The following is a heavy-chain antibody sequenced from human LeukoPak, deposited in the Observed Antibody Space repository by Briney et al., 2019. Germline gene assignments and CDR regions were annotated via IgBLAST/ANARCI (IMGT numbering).Heavy chain of an antibody. CDR2: ISSSSSTI. V-gene: IGHV3-48*01. CDR3: ARVYGSGSGRFDY. J-gene: IGHJ4*02. D-gene: IGHD3-10*01. CDR1: GFTFSSYS. Sequence: GSLRLSCAASGFTFSSYSMNWVRQAPGKGLEWVSYISSSSSTIYYADSVKGRFTISRDNAKNSLYLQMNSLRAEDTAVYYCARVYGSGSGRFDYWGQGTLVTVSS.